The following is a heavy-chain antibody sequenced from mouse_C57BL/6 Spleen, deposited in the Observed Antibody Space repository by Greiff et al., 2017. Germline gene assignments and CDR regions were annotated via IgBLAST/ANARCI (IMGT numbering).Heavy chain of an antibody. CDR3: AREVYGNYAMDY. CDR1: GYAFSSSW. J-gene: IGHJ4*01. CDR2: IYPGDGDT. Sequence: VQLVESGPELVKPGASVKISCKASGYAFSSSWMNWVKQRPGKGLEWIGRIYPGDGDTNYNGKFKGKATLTADKSSSTAYMQLSSLTSEDSAVYFCAREVYGNYAMDYWGQGTSVTVSS. V-gene: IGHV1-82*01. D-gene: IGHD2-1*01.